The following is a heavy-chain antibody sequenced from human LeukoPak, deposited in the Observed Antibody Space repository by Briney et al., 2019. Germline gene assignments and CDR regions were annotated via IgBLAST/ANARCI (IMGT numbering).Heavy chain of an antibody. CDR3: ASPPTYYYDSSGYYP. Sequence: SGTLSLTCAVSGGSITNINYWWSWVRQPPGKGLEWIGEICHTVSTNYNPSLKSRVTISVDKSKNPFSLKLSSVTAADTAVYYCASPPTYYYDSSGYYPWGQGTLVTVSS. J-gene: IGHJ5*02. CDR2: ICHTVST. D-gene: IGHD3-22*01. V-gene: IGHV4-4*02. CDR1: GGSITNINYW.